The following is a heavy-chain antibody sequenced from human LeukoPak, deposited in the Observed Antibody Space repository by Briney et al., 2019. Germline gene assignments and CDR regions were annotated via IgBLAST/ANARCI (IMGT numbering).Heavy chain of an antibody. J-gene: IGHJ6*03. CDR1: RGSISSSTYY. D-gene: IGHD2-15*01. Sequence: SETLSLTCTVSRGSISSSTYYWGWIRQPPGKGLVWIGSINYSGSTYYNPSLKSRVTISVDRSKNQFSLKLSSVTAADTAVYYCARGYCSGGSCYSPYYYSYMDVWGKGTTVTVSS. V-gene: IGHV4-39*07. CDR2: INYSGST. CDR3: ARGYCSGGSCYSPYYYSYMDV.